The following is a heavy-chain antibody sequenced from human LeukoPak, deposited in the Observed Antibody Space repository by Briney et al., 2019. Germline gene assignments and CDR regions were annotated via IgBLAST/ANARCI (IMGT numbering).Heavy chain of an antibody. V-gene: IGHV3-20*04. J-gene: IGHJ4*02. CDR3: ARVADYGGNSDYDY. CDR1: GFTFDDYG. CDR2: INWNGGST. Sequence: RPGGSLRLSCAASGFTFDDYGMSWVRQAPGKGLEWVSGINWNGGSTGYADSVKGRFTTSRDNAKNSLYLQMNSLRAEDTALYYCARVADYGGNSDYDYWGQGTLVTVSS. D-gene: IGHD4-23*01.